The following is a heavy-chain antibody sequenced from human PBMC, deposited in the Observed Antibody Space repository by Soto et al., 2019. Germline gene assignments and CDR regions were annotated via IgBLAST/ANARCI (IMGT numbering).Heavy chain of an antibody. CDR2: ISSSSSTI. Sequence: EVQLVESGGGLVQPGGSLRLSCAASGFTFSSYSMNWVRQAPGKGLEWVSYISSSSSTIYYADSVKGRFTISRDNAKNSLYLQMNSRRDEDTAVYYCARDSPYSSSWYDLNWFDPWGQGTLVTGSS. V-gene: IGHV3-48*02. D-gene: IGHD6-13*01. CDR3: ARDSPYSSSWYDLNWFDP. J-gene: IGHJ5*02. CDR1: GFTFSSYS.